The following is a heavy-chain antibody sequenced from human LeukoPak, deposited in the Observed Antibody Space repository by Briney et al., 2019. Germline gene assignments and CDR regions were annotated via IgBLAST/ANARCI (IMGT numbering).Heavy chain of an antibody. D-gene: IGHD6-13*01. CDR3: AKDSWYIDY. J-gene: IGHJ4*02. CDR2: ISGSSTA. Sequence: PGGSLRLSCTASGFTFNYYAINWVRQAPGKGLEWVSVISGSSTAYYADSVKGRFTISRDNSKNTLYLQMNSLRAEDTAVYYCAKDSWYIDYWGQGTLVTVSS. CDR1: GFTFNYYA. V-gene: IGHV3-23*01.